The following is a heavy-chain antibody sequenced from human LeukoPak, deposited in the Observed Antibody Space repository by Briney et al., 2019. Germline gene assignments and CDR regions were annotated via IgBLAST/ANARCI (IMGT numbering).Heavy chain of an antibody. CDR2: ISGSGGST. Sequence: GGSLRLSCAASGFTFSSYAMSWVRQAPGKGLEWVSAISGSGGSTYYADSVKGRFTISRDNSKNTLYLQMNSLRAEDTAVYYCAKDRSYGLGNNVYYFDYSGQGTLVTVFS. CDR3: AKDRSYGLGNNVYYFDY. V-gene: IGHV3-23*01. J-gene: IGHJ4*02. D-gene: IGHD3-10*01. CDR1: GFTFSSYA.